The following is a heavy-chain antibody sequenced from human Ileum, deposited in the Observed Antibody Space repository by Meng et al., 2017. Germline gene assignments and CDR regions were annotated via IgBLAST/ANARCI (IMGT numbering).Heavy chain of an antibody. CDR2: IFQSGRT. D-gene: IGHD3-22*01. CDR3: ATSNDRDVYYLGY. CDR1: GTW. J-gene: IGHJ4*02. Sequence: QVQLQESGPGLVEPSGTLALTCAVSGTWWSWVRQPPGKGLEWIGEIFQSGRTNYNPSLKSRVTISIDKSKSQISLQLSAVTAADTAVYSCATSNDRDVYYLGYWGQGTLVTVSS. V-gene: IGHV4-4*02.